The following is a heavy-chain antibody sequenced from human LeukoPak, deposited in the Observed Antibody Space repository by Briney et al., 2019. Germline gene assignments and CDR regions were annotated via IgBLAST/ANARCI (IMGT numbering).Heavy chain of an antibody. CDR2: IYYSGST. D-gene: IGHD2-2*02. J-gene: IGHJ4*02. Sequence: SQTLSLTCTVSGGSISSGGYYWSWIRQPPGKGLEWIGYIYYSGSTYYNPSLKSRVTISVDTSKNQFSLKLSSVTAADTAAYYCARVSPLCSSTSCYTSFDYWGQGTLVTVSS. CDR3: ARVSPLCSSTSCYTSFDY. CDR1: GGSISSGGYY. V-gene: IGHV4-30-4*08.